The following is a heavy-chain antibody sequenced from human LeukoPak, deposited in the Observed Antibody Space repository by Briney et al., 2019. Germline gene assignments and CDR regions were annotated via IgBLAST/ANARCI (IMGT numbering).Heavy chain of an antibody. CDR1: GFTFSTYS. CDR3: AKDAAGYFDY. V-gene: IGHV3-21*01. Sequence: GGSLRLSCAASGFTFSTYSMQWVRQAPGKGLEWVSSISRSSYDTLYAESVRGRFTISRDNAKNSLYLQMNSLGAEDTAVYYCAKDAAGYFDYWGQGTLVTVSS. J-gene: IGHJ4*02. CDR2: ISRSSYDT.